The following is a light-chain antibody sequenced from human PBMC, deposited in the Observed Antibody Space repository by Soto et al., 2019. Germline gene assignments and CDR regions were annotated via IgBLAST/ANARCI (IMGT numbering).Light chain of an antibody. CDR2: AAS. CDR1: QSLSSY. CDR3: QQSYNTPVT. V-gene: IGKV1-39*01. Sequence: DIQMTQSPSSLSASEGDRVTITCRASQSLSSYLNWYQQKPGKAPNLLIFAASTLHTGVPSRFSGSGSGTDFSLTISSLQPEDFATYYCQQSYNTPVTFGQGTRLEIK. J-gene: IGKJ5*01.